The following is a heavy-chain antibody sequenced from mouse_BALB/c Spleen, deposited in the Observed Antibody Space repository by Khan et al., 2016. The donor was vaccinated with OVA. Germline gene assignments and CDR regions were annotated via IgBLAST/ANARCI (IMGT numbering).Heavy chain of an antibody. J-gene: IGHJ3*01. CDR3: ARGGYGTSFAF. Sequence: VQLQESGAELVRPGASVKLSCKASGYTFTSYWMNWVKQRPGQGLEWIGMIDPSDSKTHYNQMFKDKATLNVDKSSSTTYMQLSSLTSEDSAVYCCARGGYGTSFAFWGQGTLVTVSA. CDR2: IDPSDSKT. D-gene: IGHD2-10*02. CDR1: GYTFTSYW. V-gene: IGHV1-61*01.